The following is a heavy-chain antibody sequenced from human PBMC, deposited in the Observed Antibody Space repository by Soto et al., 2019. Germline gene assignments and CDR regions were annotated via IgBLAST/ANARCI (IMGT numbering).Heavy chain of an antibody. V-gene: IGHV3-30-3*01. J-gene: IGHJ5*02. CDR2: ISYDGSSK. Sequence: GGSLRLSCAASGFTFTSYGMHWVRQAPGKGLEWVAVISYDGSSKYYADSVKGRFTISRDNSKNTLYLQMSSLRAEDTAVYFCARDGSGWSWGQGTRVTVSS. CDR3: ARDGSGWS. CDR1: GFTFTSYG. D-gene: IGHD6-19*01.